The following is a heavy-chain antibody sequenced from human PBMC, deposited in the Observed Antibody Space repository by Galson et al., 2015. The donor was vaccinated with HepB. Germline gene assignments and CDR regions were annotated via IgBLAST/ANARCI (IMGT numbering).Heavy chain of an antibody. CDR3: ARLSARTSDYGDDDDVISYSYYMDV. V-gene: IGHV5-10-1*01. CDR2: IDPSDSYT. Sequence: QSGAEVKKPGESLRISCKGSGYSFKSYWINWVRQMPGKGLEWMGRIDPSDSYTNYSPSFQGHVTISADKSISTAYLQWSSLKTSDTAMYFCARLSARTSDYGDDDDVISYSYYMDVWGKGTTVTVPS. J-gene: IGHJ6*03. D-gene: IGHD4-17*01. CDR1: GYSFKSYW.